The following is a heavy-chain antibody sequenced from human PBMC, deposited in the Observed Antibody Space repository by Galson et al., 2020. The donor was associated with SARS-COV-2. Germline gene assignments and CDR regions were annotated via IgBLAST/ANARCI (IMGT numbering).Heavy chain of an antibody. V-gene: IGHV4-31*03. D-gene: IGHD1-7*01. CDR2: IYYSGST. CDR3: ARVWPGTTYFEY. Sequence: SETLSLTCTVSGGSISSGGYYWSWIRQHPGKGLEWIGYIYYSGSTYYNPSLKSRVTISVDTSKNQFSLKLSSVTAADTAVYYCARVWPGTTYFEYWGQGTLVTVSS. J-gene: IGHJ4*02. CDR1: GGSISSGGYY.